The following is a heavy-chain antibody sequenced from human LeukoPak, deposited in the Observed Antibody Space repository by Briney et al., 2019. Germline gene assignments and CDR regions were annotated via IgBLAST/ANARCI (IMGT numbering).Heavy chain of an antibody. J-gene: IGHJ4*02. CDR1: GFTFSTYT. D-gene: IGHD3/OR15-3a*01. Sequence: GGSLRLSCAASGFTFSTYTFNWVRQVPGKGLEWVSSMSSTSRYIYYADSVKGRFTISRDNAKNSLYLQMNSLRVEDTAVYYCAAGLVTPYWGRGTLVTVSS. CDR2: MSSTSRYI. V-gene: IGHV3-21*01. CDR3: AAGLVTPY.